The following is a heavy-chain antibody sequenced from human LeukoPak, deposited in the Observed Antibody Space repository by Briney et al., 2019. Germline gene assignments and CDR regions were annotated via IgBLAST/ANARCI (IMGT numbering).Heavy chain of an antibody. CDR2: ISYDAKYK. CDR1: GFTFSNYV. V-gene: IGHV3-30*04. CDR3: ARGRVVPATRLDY. J-gene: IGHJ4*02. D-gene: IGHD2-15*01. Sequence: PGRSLRLSCAAPGFTFSNYVMHWVRQAPGKGLEWVAVISYDAKYKYYADSLKGRVTISRDNSNNTLYLQMNSLGSEDTAVYYCARGRVVPATRLDYWGRGTLVTVSS.